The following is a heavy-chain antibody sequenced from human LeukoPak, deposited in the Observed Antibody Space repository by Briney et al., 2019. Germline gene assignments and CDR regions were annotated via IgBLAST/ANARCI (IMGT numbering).Heavy chain of an antibody. CDR3: ARENLGFGSSAIDY. J-gene: IGHJ4*02. Sequence: SETLSLTCTVSGGSISSGDYCWSWIRQPPGKGLEWIGYIYYSGSTYYNPSLKSRVTISVDTSKNQFSLKLSSVTAADTAVYYCARENLGFGSSAIDYWGQGTLVTVSS. V-gene: IGHV4-30-4*01. CDR1: GGSISSGDYC. D-gene: IGHD6-6*01. CDR2: IYYSGST.